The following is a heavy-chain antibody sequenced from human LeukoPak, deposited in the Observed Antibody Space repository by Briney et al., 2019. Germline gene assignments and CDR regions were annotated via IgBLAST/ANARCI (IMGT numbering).Heavy chain of an antibody. CDR1: GYTVTSYG. Sequence: ASVKVSCKASGYTVTSYGISWVRQAPGQGLEWMGWISAYNGNTNYAQKLQGRVTMTTDTSTSTAYMELRSLRSDDTAVYYCARVGSGYDLAVGDYYYYYMDVWGKGTTVTVSS. V-gene: IGHV1-18*01. D-gene: IGHD5-12*01. J-gene: IGHJ6*03. CDR2: ISAYNGNT. CDR3: ARVGSGYDLAVGDYYYYYMDV.